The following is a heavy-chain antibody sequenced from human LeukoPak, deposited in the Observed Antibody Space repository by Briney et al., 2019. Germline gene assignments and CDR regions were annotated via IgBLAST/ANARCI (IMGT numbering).Heavy chain of an antibody. D-gene: IGHD2-21*01. CDR1: GYTFTDYY. J-gene: IGHJ4*02. V-gene: IGHV1-2*02. Sequence: VASVKVSCKASGYTFTDYYIHWVRQAPGQGLEWMGWINPNSDYTFYAQKFQGRVTLTRDTSTSTVYMELTTLTSDDTALYYCAVAPGDYWGQGTLVSVSA. CDR3: AVAPGDY. CDR2: INPNSDYT.